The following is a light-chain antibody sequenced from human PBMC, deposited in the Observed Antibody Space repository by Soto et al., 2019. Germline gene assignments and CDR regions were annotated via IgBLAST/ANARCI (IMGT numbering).Light chain of an antibody. Sequence: AIRMTQSPSSLSASVGDRVTITCRASRDIGNDLAWYQQKPEKAPKHLIFATSNVESGVPPRFRGGRSVTAFTLTISSRQADDFATYYCLQHFNFSWTFGQGTKVE. CDR3: LQHFNFSWT. J-gene: IGKJ1*01. CDR2: ATS. CDR1: RDIGND. V-gene: IGKV1-6*01.